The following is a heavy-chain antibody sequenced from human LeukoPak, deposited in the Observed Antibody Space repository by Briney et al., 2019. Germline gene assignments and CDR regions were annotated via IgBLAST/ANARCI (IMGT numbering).Heavy chain of an antibody. Sequence: QPGGSLRLSCAASGFTVSSNYMSWVRQAPGKGLEWVSAISGSGGSTYYADSVKGRFTISRDNSKNTLYLQMNSLRAEDTAVYYCAKDHLPLYYYDSSGYYGGLFDYWGQGTLVTVSS. CDR3: AKDHLPLYYYDSSGYYGGLFDY. D-gene: IGHD3-22*01. CDR1: GFTVSSNY. CDR2: ISGSGGST. J-gene: IGHJ4*02. V-gene: IGHV3-23*01.